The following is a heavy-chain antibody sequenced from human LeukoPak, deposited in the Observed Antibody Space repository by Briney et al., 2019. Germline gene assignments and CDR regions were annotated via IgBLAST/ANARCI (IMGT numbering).Heavy chain of an antibody. Sequence: GGSLRLSCAASGFIFSSYTMNWIRQAPGKGLEWVSCISGSSSYIYYADSVKGRFTISRDNAKNSLYLQMNSLRAEDTAVYYCARDHGDYTSYFDYWGQGTLVTVSS. J-gene: IGHJ4*02. CDR1: GFIFSSYT. V-gene: IGHV3-21*01. CDR2: ISGSSSYI. D-gene: IGHD4-17*01. CDR3: ARDHGDYTSYFDY.